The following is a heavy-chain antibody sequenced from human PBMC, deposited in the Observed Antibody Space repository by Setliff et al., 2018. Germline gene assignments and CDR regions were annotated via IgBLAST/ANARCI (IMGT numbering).Heavy chain of an antibody. V-gene: IGHV4-59*11. CDR1: DGSSSSHY. Sequence: PSETLSLTCTVSDGSSSSHYWSWIRQPPGKGLEWIGYIHFSGTTNYNPSLKSRVTLSLDTSKNQFSLGLSSVTAADTAMYYCARENGYCSGGACYFMFDYWGQGTLVTVSS. J-gene: IGHJ4*02. D-gene: IGHD2-15*01. CDR3: ARENGYCSGGACYFMFDY. CDR2: IHFSGTT.